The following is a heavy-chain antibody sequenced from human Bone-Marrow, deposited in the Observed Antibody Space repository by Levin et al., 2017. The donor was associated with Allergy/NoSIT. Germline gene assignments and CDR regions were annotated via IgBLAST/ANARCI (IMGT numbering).Heavy chain of an antibody. D-gene: IGHD3-16*01. CDR1: GSTFSSYW. Sequence: QPGGSLRLSCEASGSTFSSYWMHWVRQVPGKGLVWVSRVDEYGSITNYADSVRGRFTISRDNAKNTLYLQMNSLRAEDTSVYYCVRDAGGRYSLWGRGTLVTVSS. V-gene: IGHV3-74*01. J-gene: IGHJ2*01. CDR3: VRDAGGRYSL. CDR2: VDEYGSIT.